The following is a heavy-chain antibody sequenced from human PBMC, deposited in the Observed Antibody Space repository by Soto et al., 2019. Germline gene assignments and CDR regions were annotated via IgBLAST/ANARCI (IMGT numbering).Heavy chain of an antibody. J-gene: IGHJ4*02. V-gene: IGHV3-7*04. CDR1: GFTFSNYA. D-gene: IGHD3-10*01. CDR3: ARATGADKEDY. CDR2: MNEYGSER. Sequence: PGGSLRLSCAASGFTFSNYAVTWVRQAPGKGLEWVASMNEYGSERYYVDSVKGRFTISRDNAKNSLYLQMNSLRAEDTAVYYCARATGADKEDYWGQGTLVTVSS.